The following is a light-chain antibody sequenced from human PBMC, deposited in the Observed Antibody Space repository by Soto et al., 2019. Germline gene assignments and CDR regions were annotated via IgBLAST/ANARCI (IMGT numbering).Light chain of an antibody. J-gene: IGKJ1*01. CDR3: QQSSNWPVT. Sequence: EIVLTQSPATLSLSPGEGATLSCRASQSVSSYLAWYQQKPGQAPRLLIYDASNRATGIPARFSGSGSGTAFTLTSSRLEADDFEVYYCQQSSNWPVTFGLGTKVEV. CDR1: QSVSSY. CDR2: DAS. V-gene: IGKV3-11*01.